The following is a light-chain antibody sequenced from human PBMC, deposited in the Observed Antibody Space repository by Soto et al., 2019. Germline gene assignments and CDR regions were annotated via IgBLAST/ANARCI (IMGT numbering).Light chain of an antibody. Sequence: QSALTQPASVSGSPGQSITISCTGSTSDVGAYNYVSWYKHHPGQAPQLMIYEVSNRPSGVSNRLSGSKSGNTASLTISGLQADDEGDYYCSSKTSSSSPFVFGTGTKLTVL. J-gene: IGLJ1*01. V-gene: IGLV2-14*01. CDR2: EVS. CDR3: SSKTSSSSPFV. CDR1: TSDVGAYNY.